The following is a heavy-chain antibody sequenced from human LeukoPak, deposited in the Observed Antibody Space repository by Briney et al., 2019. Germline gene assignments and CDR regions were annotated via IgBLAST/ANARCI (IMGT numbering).Heavy chain of an antibody. D-gene: IGHD3-22*01. CDR1: GFTFSSYA. Sequence: GRSLRLSCAASGFTFSSYAMHWVRQGPGKGLEWVAIISFDGNDRYYADSVKGRFTISRDNSENTLYLQMNSLRAEDTAVYYCARGDYFDSSAYYSLDYWGQGTLVTVSS. J-gene: IGHJ4*02. V-gene: IGHV3-30*01. CDR2: ISFDGNDR. CDR3: ARGDYFDSSAYYSLDY.